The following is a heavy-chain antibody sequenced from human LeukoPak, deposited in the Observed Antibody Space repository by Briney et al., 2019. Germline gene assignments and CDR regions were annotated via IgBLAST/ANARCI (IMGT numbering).Heavy chain of an antibody. Sequence: SETLSLTCAVYGGSFSGYYWSWIRQPPGKGLEWIGEINHSGSTNYNPSLKSRVTISVDTSKNQFSLKLSSVTAADTAVYYCARVGSGYPKNWFDPWGQGTLVTVSS. V-gene: IGHV4-34*01. CDR2: INHSGST. CDR3: ARVGSGYPKNWFDP. CDR1: GGSFSGYY. D-gene: IGHD3-3*01. J-gene: IGHJ5*02.